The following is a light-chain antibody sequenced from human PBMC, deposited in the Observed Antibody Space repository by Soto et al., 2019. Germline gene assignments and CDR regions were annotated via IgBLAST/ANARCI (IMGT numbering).Light chain of an antibody. J-gene: IGLJ1*01. V-gene: IGLV2-14*01. CDR1: SSDVGGYNY. CDR3: SSYTSSSTLV. CDR2: EVS. Sequence: HSALTQPASVSGSPGQSITISCTGTSSDVGGYNYVSWYQQHPGKAPKLMIYEVSNRPSGVSNRFSGSKSGNTASLTISGLTAEDEADYYCSSYTSSSTLVVGTGTKLTGL.